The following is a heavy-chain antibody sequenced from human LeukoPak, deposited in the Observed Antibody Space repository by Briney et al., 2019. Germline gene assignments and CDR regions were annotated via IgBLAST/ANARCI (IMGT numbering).Heavy chain of an antibody. D-gene: IGHD3-9*01. CDR1: GYTFTGYY. V-gene: IGHV1-2*02. CDR3: ARWVITIFYSGPFDP. CDR2: INPNSGGT. Sequence: ASVKVSCKASGYTFTGYYMHWVRQAPGQGPEWMGWINPNSGGTNYAQKFQGRVTMTRDTSISTAYMELSRLRSDDTAVYYCARWVITIFYSGPFDPWGQGTLVTVSS. J-gene: IGHJ5*02.